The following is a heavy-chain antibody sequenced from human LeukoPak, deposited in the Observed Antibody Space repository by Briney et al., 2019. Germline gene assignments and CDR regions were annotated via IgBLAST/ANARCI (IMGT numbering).Heavy chain of an antibody. J-gene: IGHJ3*02. CDR1: GFSFSSYS. V-gene: IGHV3-21*01. CDR3: ARLVGATLAFDI. CDR2: ISSSSSYI. D-gene: IGHD1-26*01. Sequence: PGGSLRLSCAASGFSFSSYSMNWVRQAPGKGLEWVSSISSSSSYIYYADSVKGRFTISRDNAKNSLYLQMNSLRAEDTAVYYCARLVGATLAFDIWGQGTMVTVSS.